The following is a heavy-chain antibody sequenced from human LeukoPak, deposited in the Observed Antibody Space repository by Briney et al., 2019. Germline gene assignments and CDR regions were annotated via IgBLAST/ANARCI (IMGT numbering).Heavy chain of an antibody. CDR1: GFTFDDYA. V-gene: IGHV3-9*01. CDR3: AKERRRLRYFDWDLAPYFDY. Sequence: GGSLRLSCAASGFTFDDYAMHWVRQAPGKGLEWVSGISWNSGSIGYADSVKGRFTISRDNSKNTLYLQMNSLRAEDTAVYYCAKERRRLRYFDWDLAPYFDYWGQGTLVTVSS. D-gene: IGHD3-9*01. J-gene: IGHJ4*02. CDR2: ISWNSGSI.